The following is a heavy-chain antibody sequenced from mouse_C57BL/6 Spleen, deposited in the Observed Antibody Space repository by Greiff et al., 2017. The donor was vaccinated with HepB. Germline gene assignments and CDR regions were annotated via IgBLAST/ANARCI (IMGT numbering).Heavy chain of an antibody. J-gene: IGHJ4*01. D-gene: IGHD4-1*01. V-gene: IGHV1-64*01. CDR1: GYTFTSYW. CDR3: ARGTLTGTGAMDY. Sequence: QVQLQQPGAELVKPGASVKLSCKASGYTFTSYWMHWVKQRPGQGLEWIGMIHPNSGSTNYNEKFKSKATLTVDKSSSTAYMQLSSLTSEDSAVYYCARGTLTGTGAMDYWGQGTSVTVSS. CDR2: IHPNSGST.